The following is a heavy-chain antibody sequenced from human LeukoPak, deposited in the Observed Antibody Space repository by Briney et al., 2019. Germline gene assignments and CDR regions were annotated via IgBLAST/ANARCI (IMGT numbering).Heavy chain of an antibody. V-gene: IGHV3-7*05. CDR2: INQGGTEK. CDR1: GFAFSTYW. J-gene: IGHJ4*02. CDR3: AKESMITFGGVIAYFDY. Sequence: GGSLRLSCAASGFAFSTYWMSWVRQAPGKGLEWVGNINQGGTEKHYVDSVKGRFTTSRDNAKNSLYLQMNSLRAEDTAVYYCAKESMITFGGVIAYFDYWGQGTLVTVSS. D-gene: IGHD3-16*02.